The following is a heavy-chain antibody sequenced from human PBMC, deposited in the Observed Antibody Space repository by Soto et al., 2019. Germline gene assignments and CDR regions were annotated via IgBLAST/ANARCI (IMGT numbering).Heavy chain of an antibody. Sequence: SETLSLTCTVSGGSISSSSYYWGWIRQPPGKGLEWIGSIYYSGSTYYNPSLKSRVTISVDTSKNQFSLKLSSVTAADTAVYYCASTSTGGDYGPRVIDYWGQGTLVTVSS. CDR2: IYYSGST. CDR1: GGSISSSSYY. D-gene: IGHD4-17*01. J-gene: IGHJ4*02. V-gene: IGHV4-39*01. CDR3: ASTSTGGDYGPRVIDY.